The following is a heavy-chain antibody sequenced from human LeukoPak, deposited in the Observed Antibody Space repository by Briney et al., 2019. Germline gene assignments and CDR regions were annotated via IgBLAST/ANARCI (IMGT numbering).Heavy chain of an antibody. Sequence: SETPSLTFTVSGGSISRYLWSWIRQPPGKGLEWIGNIHYSGSTNYHPPPKSRVTISVDTSKNQFSLKLSSVTAADTAVYYCARVDPYYFDYWGQGTLVTVSS. CDR1: GGSISRYL. V-gene: IGHV4-59*01. CDR2: IHYSGST. CDR3: ARVDPYYFDY. J-gene: IGHJ4*02.